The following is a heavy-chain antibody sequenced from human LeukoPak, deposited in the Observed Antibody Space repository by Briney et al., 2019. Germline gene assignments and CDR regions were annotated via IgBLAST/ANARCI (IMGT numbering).Heavy chain of an antibody. D-gene: IGHD3-22*01. V-gene: IGHV3-23*01. J-gene: IGHJ4*02. CDR2: IAGTGGST. Sequence: PGGSLRLSCAASGFTFNKYAMNWVRQPPGKGLEWVSSIAGTGGSTYYADSVKGRFTLSRDNSENTLYLQLNSLRAEDSGIYYCARDGARDHDTSGYYAYWGQGTLVTVSS. CDR3: ARDGARDHDTSGYYAY. CDR1: GFTFNKYA.